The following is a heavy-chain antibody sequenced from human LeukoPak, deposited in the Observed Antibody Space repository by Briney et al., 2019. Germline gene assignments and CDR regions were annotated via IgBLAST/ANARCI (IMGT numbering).Heavy chain of an antibody. D-gene: IGHD3-22*01. CDR1: GGTFSSYA. CDR2: IIPIFGAA. CDR3: AKSAIVVARDYYYYYGMDV. V-gene: IGHV1-69*01. Sequence: EASVKVSCKASGGTFSSYAISWVRQASGQGLEWMGGIIPIFGAANYAQKFQGRVTITADESTSTAYMELSSLRSEDTAVYYCAKSAIVVARDYYYYYGMDVWGQGTTVTVSS. J-gene: IGHJ6*02.